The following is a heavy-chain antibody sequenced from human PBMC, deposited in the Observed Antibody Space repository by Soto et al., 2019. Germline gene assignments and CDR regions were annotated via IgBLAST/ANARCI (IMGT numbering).Heavy chain of an antibody. CDR1: GYTFTSYD. CDR2: MNPNSGNT. Sequence: QVQLVQSGAEVKKPGASVKVSCKASGYTFTSYDINWVRQATGQGLEWMGWMNPNSGNTGYAQKFQGRVTMTRNTSIITAYMELSSLISEDTAVYYCARYLPTYYDFWIGRPGYYFDYGAREPWSPSPQ. CDR3: ARYLPTYYDFWIGRPGYYFDY. V-gene: IGHV1-8*01. D-gene: IGHD3-3*01. J-gene: IGHJ4*02.